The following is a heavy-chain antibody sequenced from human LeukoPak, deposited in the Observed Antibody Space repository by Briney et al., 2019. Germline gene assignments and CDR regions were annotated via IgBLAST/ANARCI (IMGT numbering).Heavy chain of an antibody. J-gene: IGHJ4*02. CDR2: IYSGGST. D-gene: IGHD5-18*01. CDR1: GFNFRNYE. Sequence: PGGSLRLSCAASGFNFRNYEMNWVRQAPGKGLEWVSVIYSGGSTYYADSVKGRFTISRDNSKNTLYLQMNSLTAEDTAMYYCARGYLGYNYGFDYWGQGTLVTVSS. CDR3: ARGYLGYNYGFDY. V-gene: IGHV3-53*01.